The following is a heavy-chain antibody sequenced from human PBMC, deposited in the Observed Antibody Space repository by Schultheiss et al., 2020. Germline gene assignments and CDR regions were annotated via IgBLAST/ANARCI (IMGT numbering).Heavy chain of an antibody. J-gene: IGHJ3*02. Sequence: ASVKVSFKASGSTFTSYGISWVRQAPGQGLEWMGWISAYNGNTNYAQKLQGRVTMTTDTSTSTAYMELRSLRSDDTAVYYCARVPGIAVAGTTDAFDIWGQGTMVTVSS. V-gene: IGHV1-18*01. CDR1: GSTFTSYG. CDR2: ISAYNGNT. D-gene: IGHD6-19*01. CDR3: ARVPGIAVAGTTDAFDI.